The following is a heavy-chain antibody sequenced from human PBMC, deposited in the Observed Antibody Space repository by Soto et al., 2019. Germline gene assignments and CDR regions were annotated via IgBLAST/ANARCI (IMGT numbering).Heavy chain of an antibody. V-gene: IGHV1-69*01. Sequence: QVQLVQSGAAVKKPGSSVKVSCKASGGVFRNYAINWVRQAPGQGLEWMGGIIPVFGTADYAQKFQGRVTITADESTTTAYMELTSLKTEDTAVYYCARDRWGSYSFDSWVQGTLVTVSS. J-gene: IGHJ5*01. CDR2: IIPVFGTA. CDR3: ARDRWGSYSFDS. CDR1: GGVFRNYA. D-gene: IGHD1-26*01.